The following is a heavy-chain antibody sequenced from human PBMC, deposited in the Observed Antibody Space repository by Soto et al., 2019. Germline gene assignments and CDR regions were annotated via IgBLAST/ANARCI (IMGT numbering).Heavy chain of an antibody. J-gene: IGHJ4*02. V-gene: IGHV1-69*02. CDR1: GGTFSSYT. CDR2: IIPILGIA. D-gene: IGHD4-17*01. CDR3: ASPLTTVTTLDY. Sequence: QVQLVQSGAEVKKPGSSVKVSCKASGGTFSSYTISWVRQAPGQGLEWMGRIIPILGIANYAQKFQGRVTITADKSTGTAYMELSSLRSEDTAVYYCASPLTTVTTLDYWGQGTLVTVSS.